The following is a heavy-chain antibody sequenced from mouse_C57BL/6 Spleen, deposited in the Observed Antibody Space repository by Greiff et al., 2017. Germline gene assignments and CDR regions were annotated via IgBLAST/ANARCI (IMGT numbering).Heavy chain of an antibody. CDR2: IWTGGGT. Sequence: VQLVESGPGLVAPSQSLSITCTVSGFSLTSYAISLVRQPPGKGLEWLGVIWTGGGTNYNSALKSILSIRKYNSKSQVFLKMNSLQTDDTARYYCARNFPLHYYDSSGCAYWGQGTLVTVSA. D-gene: IGHD1-1*01. CDR3: ARNFPLHYYDSSGCAY. J-gene: IGHJ3*01. V-gene: IGHV2-9-1*01. CDR1: GFSLTSYA.